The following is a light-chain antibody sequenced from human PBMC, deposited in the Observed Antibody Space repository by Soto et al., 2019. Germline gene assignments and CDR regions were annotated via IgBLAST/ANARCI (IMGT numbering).Light chain of an antibody. CDR3: SSYTSSSTFYV. J-gene: IGLJ1*01. Sequence: QSVLTQPASVSGSPGQSITISCTGTSSDVGGYNYVSWYQQHPGKAPKLMIYEVSNRPSEVSGRFSGSKSGSTASLTISGLQAEDEADYSCSSYTSSSTFYVFGPGTKVTVL. CDR2: EVS. CDR1: SSDVGGYNY. V-gene: IGLV2-14*01.